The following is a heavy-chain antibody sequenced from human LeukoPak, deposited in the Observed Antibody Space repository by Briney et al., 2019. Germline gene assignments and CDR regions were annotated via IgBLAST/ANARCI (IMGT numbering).Heavy chain of an antibody. CDR1: GGSISSGGYS. D-gene: IGHD3-10*01. Sequence: SQTLSLTCAVSGGSISSGGYSWSWIRQPPGKGLEWIGYIYHSGSTYYNPSLKSRVTISVDRSKNQFSLKLSSVTAADTAVYYCARDPIRGYYGMDVWGQGTTVTVSS. CDR2: IYHSGST. V-gene: IGHV4-30-2*01. J-gene: IGHJ6*02. CDR3: ARDPIRGYYGMDV.